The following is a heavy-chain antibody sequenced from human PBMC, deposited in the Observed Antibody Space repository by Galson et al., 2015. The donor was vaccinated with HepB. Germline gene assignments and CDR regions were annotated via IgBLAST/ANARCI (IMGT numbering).Heavy chain of an antibody. CDR2: ISYDGSNK. CDR3: ARSTYYYDSSGYYSREGYYYGMDV. V-gene: IGHV3-30*19. D-gene: IGHD3-22*01. J-gene: IGHJ6*02. Sequence: SLRLSCAASGFTFSSYGMHWVRQAPGKGLEWVAVISYDGSNKYYADSVKGRFTISRDNSKNTLYLQMNSLRAEDTAVYYCARSTYYYDSSGYYSREGYYYGMDVWGQGTTVTVSS. CDR1: GFTFSSYG.